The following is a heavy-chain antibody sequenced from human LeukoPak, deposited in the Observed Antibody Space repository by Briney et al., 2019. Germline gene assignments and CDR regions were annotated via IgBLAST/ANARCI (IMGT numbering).Heavy chain of an antibody. Sequence: SETLSLTCAVSGGSISSNNWWSWVRQPPGKGLEWIGEIYHHGATNYNPSLKSRVTLSVDKSKNQFSLELSSVTAADTAVYYCARGPSGAAHLDYWGQGTLVTVSS. J-gene: IGHJ4*02. V-gene: IGHV4-4*02. CDR1: GGSISSNNW. CDR2: IYHHGAT. CDR3: ARGPSGAAHLDY. D-gene: IGHD3-10*01.